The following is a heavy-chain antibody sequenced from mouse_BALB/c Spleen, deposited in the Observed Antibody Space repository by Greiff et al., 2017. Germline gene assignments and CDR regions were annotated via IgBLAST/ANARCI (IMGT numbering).Heavy chain of an antibody. Sequence: EVMLVESGGGLVQPGGSLKLSCAASGFTFSSYTMSWVRQTPEKRLEWVAYISNGGGSTYYPDTVKGRFTISRDNAKNTLYLQMSSLKSEDTAMYYCARHEDYYGSSGFAYWGQGTLVTVSA. CDR3: ARHEDYYGSSGFAY. CDR1: GFTFSSYT. V-gene: IGHV5-12-2*01. D-gene: IGHD1-1*01. CDR2: ISNGGGST. J-gene: IGHJ3*01.